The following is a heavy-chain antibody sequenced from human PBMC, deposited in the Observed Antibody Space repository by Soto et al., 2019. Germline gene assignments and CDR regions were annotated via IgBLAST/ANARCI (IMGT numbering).Heavy chain of an antibody. J-gene: IGHJ5*02. CDR3: ARGRYCRSTSCQPNWFDP. D-gene: IGHD2-2*01. V-gene: IGHV4-4*07. Sequence: SETLSLTCTVSGGSISSHFYNWIRQPAGKGLEWLGRVYTSGYTDYNPSLRDRISVSVDTSKNQCSLKLTSITAADTAVYYCARGRYCRSTSCQPNWFDPWGQGILVTVSS. CDR1: GGSISSHF. CDR2: VYTSGYT.